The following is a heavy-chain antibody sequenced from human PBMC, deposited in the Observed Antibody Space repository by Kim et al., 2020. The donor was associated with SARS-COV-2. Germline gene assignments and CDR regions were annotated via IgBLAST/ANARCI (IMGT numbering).Heavy chain of an antibody. D-gene: IGHD1-1*01. CDR3: AKERVRTYYFDC. V-gene: IGHV3-30*02. J-gene: IGHJ4*02. Sequence: GQGRFTIHRDNAKNTVYLQMNSLRAEDTAVYYCAKERVRTYYFDCWGQGTLVTVSS.